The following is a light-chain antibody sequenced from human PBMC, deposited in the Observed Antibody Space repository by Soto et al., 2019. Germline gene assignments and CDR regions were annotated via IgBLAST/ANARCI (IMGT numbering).Light chain of an antibody. V-gene: IGKV3-20*01. CDR1: RSFNNGH. CDR3: QQYADSPIT. J-gene: IGKJ4*01. CDR2: GAS. Sequence: EIVLTQSPGPMSLSPGERATISCRPSRSFNNGHLAWYQKQPGQAPRLLIYGASSRATGSPDRFSGSGSGTDFTLTISRLEPEDVAVYYCQQYADSPITLGGGTKVDIK.